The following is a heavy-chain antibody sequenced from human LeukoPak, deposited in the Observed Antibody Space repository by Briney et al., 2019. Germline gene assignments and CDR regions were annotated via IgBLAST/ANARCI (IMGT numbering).Heavy chain of an antibody. Sequence: GGSLRLSCAASGFTFSSYAMHWVRQAPGKGLEWVAVISYDGSNKYYADSVKGRFTSSRDNSKNTLYLQMNSLRAEDTAVYYCARDQYSSSWYEPWYCYYYGMDVWGQGTTVTVSS. J-gene: IGHJ6*02. D-gene: IGHD6-13*01. CDR1: GFTFSSYA. V-gene: IGHV3-30*04. CDR2: ISYDGSNK. CDR3: ARDQYSSSWYEPWYCYYYGMDV.